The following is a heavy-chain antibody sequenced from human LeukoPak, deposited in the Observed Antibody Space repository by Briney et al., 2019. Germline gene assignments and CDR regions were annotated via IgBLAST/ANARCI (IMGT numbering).Heavy chain of an antibody. CDR2: IYYSGST. V-gene: IGHV4-59*01. D-gene: IGHD4-11*01. CDR1: GGFISSYY. CDR3: ARATPKNWFDP. J-gene: IGHJ5*02. Sequence: SETLSLTCTVSGGFISSYYWSWIRQPPGKGLEWIGYIYYSGSTNYNPSLKSRVTISVDTSKNQFSLKLSSVTAADTAVYSCARATPKNWFDPWGQGTLVTVSS.